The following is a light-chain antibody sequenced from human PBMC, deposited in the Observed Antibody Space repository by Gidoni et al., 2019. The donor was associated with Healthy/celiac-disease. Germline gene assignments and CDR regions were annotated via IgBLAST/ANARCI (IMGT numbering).Light chain of an antibody. V-gene: IGKV1-33*01. J-gene: IGKJ4*01. Sequence: DLQLTQSPSSLSASVGDRVTITCQASQDISNYLNWYQQKPGKAPKLLIYDASNLETGVPSRVSGSGSGTDFTFTISSLQPEDIATYYCQQYDRGLTFGGXTKVEIK. CDR2: DAS. CDR1: QDISNY. CDR3: QQYDRGLT.